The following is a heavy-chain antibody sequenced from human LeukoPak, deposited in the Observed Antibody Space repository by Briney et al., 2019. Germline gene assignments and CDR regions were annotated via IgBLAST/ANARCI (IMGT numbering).Heavy chain of an antibody. Sequence: HPGGSLRLSCAASGFPFSSYSMSWVRQAPGKGLEWVSYISASGSNIYYLDSVKGRFTVSRDNAMNSLFLQMDRPRAEDTAVYYCVRVKGTYFDFWGQGTLVTVSS. CDR1: GFPFSSYS. V-gene: IGHV3-48*01. D-gene: IGHD1-1*01. CDR2: ISASGSNI. J-gene: IGHJ4*02. CDR3: VRVKGTYFDF.